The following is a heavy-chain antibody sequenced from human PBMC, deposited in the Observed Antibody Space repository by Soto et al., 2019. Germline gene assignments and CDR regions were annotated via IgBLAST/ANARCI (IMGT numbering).Heavy chain of an antibody. CDR3: PRDGPPLDY. CDR1: GYTFTSYG. CDR2: ISAYNGNT. J-gene: IGHJ4*02. Sequence: QVQLVQSGAEVKKPGASVKVSCKASGYTFTSYGISWVRQAPGQGLERMGLISAYNGNTKYAQKLRGRVTMTTDTSTSTAYMELKSLRSDDTAAHYCPRDGPPLDYWGQGTLVTVSS. V-gene: IGHV1-18*01.